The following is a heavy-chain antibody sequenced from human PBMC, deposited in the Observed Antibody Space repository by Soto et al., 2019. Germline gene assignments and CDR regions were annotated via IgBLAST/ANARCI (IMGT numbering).Heavy chain of an antibody. CDR3: ARWKYSYADLPGDWFDS. CDR1: CASLTSGSYY. Sequence: QVQLQESGPGLVRPWETLSLTCTVSCASLTSGSYYWGWVRQPPGKGLEWIAYIYRSGSTNYNPSLKSRATISVDTSKNQCSLRLTSVTPADTAMYYCARWKYSYADLPGDWFDSWGQGTLVTVSS. CDR2: IYRSGST. D-gene: IGHD3-16*01. V-gene: IGHV4-61*01. J-gene: IGHJ5*01.